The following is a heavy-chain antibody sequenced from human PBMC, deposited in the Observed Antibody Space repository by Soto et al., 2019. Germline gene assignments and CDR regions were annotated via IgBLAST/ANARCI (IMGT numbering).Heavy chain of an antibody. CDR3: ARDWAHYDGKERMGAFDI. Sequence: QVQLVQSGAEVKKPGSSVKVSCKASGGTFSSYAISWVRQAPGQGLEWMGGIIPIFGTANYAQKFQGRVTITADESTSTADMELSSLRSEDTAVYYCARDWAHYDGKERMGAFDIWGQGTMVTVSS. CDR1: GGTFSSYA. CDR2: IIPIFGTA. J-gene: IGHJ3*02. V-gene: IGHV1-69*12. D-gene: IGHD5-12*01.